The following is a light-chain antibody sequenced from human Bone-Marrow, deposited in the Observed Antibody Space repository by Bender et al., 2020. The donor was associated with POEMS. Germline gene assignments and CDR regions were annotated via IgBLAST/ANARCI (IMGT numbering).Light chain of an antibody. CDR1: ALPNQY. V-gene: IGLV3-25*03. Sequence: SYELTQPPSVSVSPGQTARITCSGDALPNQYVHWYQQRPGQTPVVVIYKDSKRPSEIPERISGSSSGTTGTLTIGGVQAADEADYYCHSADSSGDNPWVFGGGTRLTVL. CDR3: HSADSSGDNPWV. CDR2: KDS. J-gene: IGLJ3*02.